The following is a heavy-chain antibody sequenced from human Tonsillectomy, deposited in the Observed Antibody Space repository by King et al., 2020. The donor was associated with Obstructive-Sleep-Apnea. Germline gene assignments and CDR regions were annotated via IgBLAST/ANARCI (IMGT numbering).Heavy chain of an antibody. J-gene: IGHJ4*02. CDR1: GFTFSSYS. CDR2: ISSSSSTL. D-gene: IGHD4-23*01. CDR3: ASGGRVPWYFDY. V-gene: IGHV3-48*01. Sequence: VQLVESGGGLVQPGGSLRLSCAASGFTFSSYSMNWVRQAPGKGLEWVSYISSSSSTLYYADSVKGRFTISRDNAKNSLYLQMNSLRAEDTAVYYCASGGRVPWYFDYWGQGTLVTVSS.